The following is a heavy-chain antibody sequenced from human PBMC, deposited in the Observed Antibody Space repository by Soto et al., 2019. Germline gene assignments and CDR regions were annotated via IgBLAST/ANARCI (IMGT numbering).Heavy chain of an antibody. CDR1: GYSFTRYC. D-gene: IGHD3-22*01. J-gene: IGHJ4*02. CDR3: ARSSGYYYLEY. CDR2: INPNSGGT. Sequence: GAPVKVSCKASGYSFTRYCIAWARQAPGQGLEWMGWINPNSGGTNYAQKFQGWVTMTRDTSISTAYMELSRLRSDDTAVYYCARSSGYYYLEYWGQGTLVTVSS. V-gene: IGHV1-2*04.